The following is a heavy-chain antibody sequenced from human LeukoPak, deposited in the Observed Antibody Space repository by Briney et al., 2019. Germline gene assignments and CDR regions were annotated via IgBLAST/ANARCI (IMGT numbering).Heavy chain of an antibody. Sequence: GGSLRLSCAASGFTFNYYAMNWVRQAPGKGLEWVSAVLGGGDTTSYADSVKGRFTISRDNSKNTLYLQMNSLRAEDTAVYYCAKDLVSQRGVGSSEKVDYWGQGTLVTVSS. CDR1: GFTFNYYA. J-gene: IGHJ4*02. V-gene: IGHV3-23*01. CDR3: AKDLVSQRGVGSSEKVDY. CDR2: VLGGGDTT. D-gene: IGHD3-10*01.